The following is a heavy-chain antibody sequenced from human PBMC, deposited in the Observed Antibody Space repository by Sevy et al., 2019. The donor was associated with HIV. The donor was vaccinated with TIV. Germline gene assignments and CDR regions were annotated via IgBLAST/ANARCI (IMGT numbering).Heavy chain of an antibody. CDR3: ARHSHGSGTYYVPFDS. V-gene: IGHV4-38-2*01. J-gene: IGHJ4*02. D-gene: IGHD3-10*01. CDR2: VYHSGTA. CDR1: GYSITSGFL. Sequence: SETLSLTCAVSGYSITSGFLWGWIRQPPGKGLEWIASVYHSGTAYNNPSVNSRVIVSVDTSNNQFSLKLNSVTAADTAVYYCARHSHGSGTYYVPFDSWGQGTLVTVSS.